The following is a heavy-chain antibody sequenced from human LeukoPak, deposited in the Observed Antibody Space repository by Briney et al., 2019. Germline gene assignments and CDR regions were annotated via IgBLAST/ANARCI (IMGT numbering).Heavy chain of an antibody. V-gene: IGHV3-53*01. CDR1: GFTVSSNY. CDR2: IYSGGNT. J-gene: IGHJ1*01. CDR3: ARDGCTGDSRGGCPWYFQH. Sequence: PGGSLRLSCAASGFTVSSNYMSWVRQAPGKGLEGVSVIYSGGNTYYADSVKGRFTISRDNSKNTLYLQMISLRAEDTAVYYCARDGCTGDSRGGCPWYFQHWGQGTLVTVSS. D-gene: IGHD2-8*02.